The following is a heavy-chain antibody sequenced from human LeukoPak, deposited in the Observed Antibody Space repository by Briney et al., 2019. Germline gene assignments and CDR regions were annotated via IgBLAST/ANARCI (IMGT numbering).Heavy chain of an antibody. V-gene: IGHV1-2*02. CDR2: INPKNGDT. CDR3: ARVGYCSGDRCYLHFDY. J-gene: IGHJ4*02. D-gene: IGHD2-15*01. Sequence: RASVKVSCKASGYIFTDYYIHWMRQAPGQGLEWMGWINPKNGDTNYAQKFQGRVTMTRDTSISTVYMELNRLTSDDTALYYCARVGYCSGDRCYLHFDYWGQGTLVTVSS. CDR1: GYIFTDYY.